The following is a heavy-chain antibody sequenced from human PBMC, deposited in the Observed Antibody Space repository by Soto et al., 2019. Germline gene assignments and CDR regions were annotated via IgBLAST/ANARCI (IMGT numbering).Heavy chain of an antibody. D-gene: IGHD2-15*01. CDR3: AKDPNFVVGTGGLDV. J-gene: IGHJ6*02. V-gene: IGHV1-2*02. CDR1: GYSFTDYY. Sequence: VQLVQSGAEVKKPGASVTVSCKASGYSFTDYYMHWVRQAPGQGLEWMGWINPSSGATKYAQNFQGRVTMTRVTSISTAYLVLGSLRSDDTALYYCAKDPNFVVGTGGLDVWGRGTTVTVYS. CDR2: INPSSGAT.